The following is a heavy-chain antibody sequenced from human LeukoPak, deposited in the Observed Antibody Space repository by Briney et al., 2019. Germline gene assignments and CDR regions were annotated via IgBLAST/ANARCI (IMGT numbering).Heavy chain of an antibody. CDR3: ARGPAAGTPSWFDP. D-gene: IGHD6-13*01. Sequence: SQTLSLTCTVSGGSVSSGDSYWTWIRQSPGKGLEWIGYISYRGDTHYNPSLKSRVTLSLDTSKNQFSLKLSSVTAADTAVYYCARGPAAGTPSWFDPWGQGTLVTVSS. J-gene: IGHJ5*02. CDR2: ISYRGDT. CDR1: GGSVSSGDSY. V-gene: IGHV4-30-4*01.